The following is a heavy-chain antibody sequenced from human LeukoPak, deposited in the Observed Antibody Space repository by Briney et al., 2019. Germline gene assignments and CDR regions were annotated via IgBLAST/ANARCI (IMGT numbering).Heavy chain of an antibody. D-gene: IGHD2-21*01. CDR1: GFTFSSYG. Sequence: GRSLRLSCAASGFTFSSYGMHWGRQAPGKGLEWVAVISYDGSNKYYADSVKGRFTISRDNSKNTLYLQMNSLRAEDTAVYYRANPILGAFDIWGQGTMVTVSS. CDR3: ANPILGAFDI. V-gene: IGHV3-30*18. CDR2: ISYDGSNK. J-gene: IGHJ3*02.